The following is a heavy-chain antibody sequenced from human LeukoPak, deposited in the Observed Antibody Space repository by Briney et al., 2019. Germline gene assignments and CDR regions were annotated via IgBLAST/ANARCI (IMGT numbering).Heavy chain of an antibody. CDR1: GPSTSHGSYY. D-gene: IGHD2/OR15-2a*01. Sequence: PSETLFLTCTVSGPSTSHGSYYWSWIRQPPGEGLEWIGYIYVFGGAYDNPSLQSRVTISLDRSTNEFFLNLTSVTAADTAIYYCARGSMGALFDYWGQGILVTVSS. CDR2: IYVFGGA. CDR3: ARGSMGALFDY. V-gene: IGHV4-30-2*01. J-gene: IGHJ4*02.